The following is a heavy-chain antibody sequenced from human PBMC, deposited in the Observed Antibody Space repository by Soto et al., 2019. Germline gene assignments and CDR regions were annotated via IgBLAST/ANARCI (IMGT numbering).Heavy chain of an antibody. CDR1: GYTFTRYY. D-gene: IGHD4-17*01. CDR2: VNPSGDNT. J-gene: IGHJ4*02. CDR3: ARELGGTTVNTLFDH. V-gene: IGHV1-46*01. Sequence: QVQLVQSGAEVKKPGASVKVSCKASGYTFTRYYIHWVRQAPGQGLEWMGIVNPSGDNTNYAQKFRGRVTMTRETSTNTVHMELSSLRSEDTAVYFCARELGGTTVNTLFDHWGQGTVVTVSS.